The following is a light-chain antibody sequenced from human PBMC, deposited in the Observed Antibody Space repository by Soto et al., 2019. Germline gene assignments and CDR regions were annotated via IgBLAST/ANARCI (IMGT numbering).Light chain of an antibody. CDR3: QQYKSFWT. V-gene: IGKV1-5*02. Sequence: DIQMTQSPSIPSASVGDRVTIICRSSQTITNWLAWYQQKPGKAPRVLIYDASSLESWVPSRLSGSGSGTEFTLTISSMQSEDSATYYCQQYKSFWTFGQGTKVDI. CDR1: QTITNW. CDR2: DAS. J-gene: IGKJ1*01.